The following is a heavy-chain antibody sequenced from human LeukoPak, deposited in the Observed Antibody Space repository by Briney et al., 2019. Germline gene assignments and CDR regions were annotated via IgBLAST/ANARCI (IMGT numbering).Heavy chain of an antibody. V-gene: IGHV3-23*01. CDR2: INHSGGST. CDR3: TIPRSFWFDP. CDR1: GFTFSSYA. Sequence: GGSLRLSCAASGFTFSSYAMSWVRQAPGKGLEWVSAINHSGGSTYYADSVKGRFTISRDNSKNTLYLQMNSLRAEDTAVYYCTIPRSFWFDPWGQGTLVTVSS. J-gene: IGHJ5*02. D-gene: IGHD3-10*01.